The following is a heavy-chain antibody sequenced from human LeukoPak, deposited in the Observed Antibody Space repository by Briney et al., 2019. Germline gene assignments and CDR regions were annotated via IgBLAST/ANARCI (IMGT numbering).Heavy chain of an antibody. Sequence: GGSLRLSCAASGFTFDDYAMHWVRQAPGKGLEWVSGISWNSGSIGYADSVKGRFTISRDNAKNSLYLQMNSLRAEDTALYYCAKDIEGGRGRQLGDDAFDIWGQGTMVTVSS. CDR1: GFTFDDYA. V-gene: IGHV3-9*01. J-gene: IGHJ3*02. CDR2: ISWNSGSI. D-gene: IGHD6-13*01. CDR3: AKDIEGGRGRQLGDDAFDI.